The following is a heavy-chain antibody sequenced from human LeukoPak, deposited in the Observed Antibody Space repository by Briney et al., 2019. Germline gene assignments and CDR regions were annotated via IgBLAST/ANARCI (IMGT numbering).Heavy chain of an antibody. D-gene: IGHD4-17*01. CDR1: GGSFSGYY. CDR2: INHSGST. Sequence: SETLSLTCAVYGGSFSGYYWSWIRQPPGKGLEWIGEINHSGSTNYNPSLKSRVTISVDTSKNQFSLKLSSVTAADTAVYYCARAPPTTTDYGDYLTRWDYFDYWGQGTLVTVSS. CDR3: ARAPPTTTDYGDYLTRWDYFDY. V-gene: IGHV4-34*01. J-gene: IGHJ4*02.